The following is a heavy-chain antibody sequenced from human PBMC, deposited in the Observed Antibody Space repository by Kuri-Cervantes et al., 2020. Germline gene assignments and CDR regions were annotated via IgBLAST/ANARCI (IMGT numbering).Heavy chain of an antibody. CDR1: GFTFSSYW. CDR3: AREEEDCTGGVCYSIFDY. V-gene: IGHV3-74*01. Sequence: GESLKISCAASGFTFSSYWMHWVRQAPGKGLVWVSRINSDGSSTSYADSVKGRFTISRDNAKNTLYLQMSSLRAEDTAVYYCAREEEDCTGGVCYSIFDYWGQGTLVTVSS. CDR2: INSDGSST. D-gene: IGHD2-8*02. J-gene: IGHJ4*02.